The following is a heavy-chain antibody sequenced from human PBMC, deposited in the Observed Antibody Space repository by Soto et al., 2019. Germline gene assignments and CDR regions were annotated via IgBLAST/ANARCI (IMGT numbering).Heavy chain of an antibody. D-gene: IGHD3-22*01. V-gene: IGHV3-7*03. CDR3: ASSPHKDSRPDY. Sequence: EVQLVKSGGGLVQPGGSLRLSCAASGFTFSSYWMSWVRQAPGRGLEWMANIKYDGSEKYYVDSVKGRLTISRDNAKNSLYLQMNSLRAEDTAVYYCASSPHKDSRPDYWGQGALVTVSS. CDR1: GFTFSSYW. J-gene: IGHJ4*02. CDR2: IKYDGSEK.